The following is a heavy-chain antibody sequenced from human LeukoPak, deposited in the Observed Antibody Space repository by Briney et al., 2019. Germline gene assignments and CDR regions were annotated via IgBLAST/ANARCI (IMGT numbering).Heavy chain of an antibody. V-gene: IGHV4-59*01. D-gene: IGHD1-26*01. Sequence: SETLSLTCTVSGVSISSYYWSWIRQPPGKGLEWIGYIYYSGSTNYNPSLKSRVTISVDTSKNQFSLKLSSVTAADTAVYYCARDLGATGDYWGQGTLVTVSS. CDR2: IYYSGST. CDR3: ARDLGATGDY. J-gene: IGHJ4*02. CDR1: GVSISSYY.